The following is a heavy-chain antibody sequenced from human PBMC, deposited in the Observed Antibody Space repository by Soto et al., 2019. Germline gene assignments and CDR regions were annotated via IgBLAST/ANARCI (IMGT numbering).Heavy chain of an antibody. V-gene: IGHV6-1*01. D-gene: IGHD3-9*01. J-gene: IGHJ4*02. Sequence: SQTLSLTCAISGDSVSSNSVAWNWIRQSPSRGLEWLGRTYYRTQWHNEYAVSVRSRITINPDTSKNQFSLQMKSVTPDSPAVYYCARGFWLDPFDYWGQGTLVTVSS. CDR2: TYYRTQWHN. CDR3: ARGFWLDPFDY. CDR1: GDSVSSNSVA.